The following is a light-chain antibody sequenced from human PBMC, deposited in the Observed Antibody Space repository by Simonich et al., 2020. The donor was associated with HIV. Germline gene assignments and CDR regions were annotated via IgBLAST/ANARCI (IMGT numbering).Light chain of an antibody. J-gene: IGKJ2*01. CDR2: AAS. CDR3: QQYDELPYT. V-gene: IGKV1-8*01. CDR1: KGINTY. Sequence: AIRMTQSPSSLSASTGDRVTITCRASKGINTYLAWYQQKPGKAPKLLISAASTLQSGFPSRFSGSGSGTDFTLTISWLQSEDFATYSCQQYDELPYTFGQGTKLEIK.